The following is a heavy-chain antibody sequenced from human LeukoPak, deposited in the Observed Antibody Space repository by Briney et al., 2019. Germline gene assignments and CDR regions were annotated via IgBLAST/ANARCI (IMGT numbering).Heavy chain of an antibody. J-gene: IGHJ5*02. V-gene: IGHV1-69*01. D-gene: IGHD5-24*01. Sequence: VKVSCKASGGTFSSYAISWVRQPHAQGLEWVGGIITIFGTANYAQKFQGRVPITAYESTSTAYMELSSLRSEDTAVYYCARAPGLLQFPPWFDPWGQGTLVTVSS. CDR2: IITIFGTA. CDR3: ARAPGLLQFPPWFDP. CDR1: GGTFSSYA.